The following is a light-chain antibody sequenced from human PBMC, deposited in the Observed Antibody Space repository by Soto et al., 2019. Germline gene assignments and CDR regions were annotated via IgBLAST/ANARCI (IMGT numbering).Light chain of an antibody. V-gene: IGKV3-15*01. Sequence: RVMTQSPATLSVSPGERATLSCRASQSVSSNLAWYQQKPGQAPRLLIYGASTRATGIPARFSGSGSGTEFTLTISSLQSEDFAVYYCQQYNNWPPGFGQGTKVDIK. CDR2: GAS. CDR1: QSVSSN. J-gene: IGKJ1*01. CDR3: QQYNNWPPG.